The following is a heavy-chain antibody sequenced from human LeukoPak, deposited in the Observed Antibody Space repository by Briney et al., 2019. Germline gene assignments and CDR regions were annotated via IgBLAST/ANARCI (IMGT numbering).Heavy chain of an antibody. V-gene: IGHV4-4*07. CDR3: ARDSSGWFRKGFDY. J-gene: IGHJ4*02. CDR1: GGSISSYW. Sequence: SETLSLTCTVSGGSISSYWWSWIRQPAGKGLEWIGRIYTSGSTYYNPSLKSRVTISVDTSKNQFSLKLSSVTAADTAVYYCARDSSGWFRKGFDYWGQGALVTVSS. D-gene: IGHD6-19*01. CDR2: IYTSGST.